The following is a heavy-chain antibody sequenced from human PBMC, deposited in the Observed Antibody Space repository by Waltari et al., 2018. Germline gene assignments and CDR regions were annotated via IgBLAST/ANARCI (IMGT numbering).Heavy chain of an antibody. D-gene: IGHD5-18*01. CDR3: VTARDEQTAMVYFDK. CDR1: GFSVRTTH. J-gene: IGHJ4*02. CDR2: MDPAGSS. Sequence: EVILVESGGGLVHPGGSLRLSCAASGFSVRTTHMSWVRQAPGRGLELVSIMDPAGSSYNADSVEGRFTMSRDISKNMVHLQMNRLRLEDSATYYCVTARDEQTAMVYFDKWGQGTLVSVSS. V-gene: IGHV3-66*02.